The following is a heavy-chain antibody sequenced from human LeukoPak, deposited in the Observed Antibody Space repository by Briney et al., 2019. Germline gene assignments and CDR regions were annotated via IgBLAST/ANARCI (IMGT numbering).Heavy chain of an antibody. V-gene: IGHV3-9*01. CDR1: GFTFDDYA. Sequence: PGRSLRLSCATSGFTFDDYAMYWVPQDPGKGLEWVSGISWNSGSIVYADSVKGRFTISRDNAKNSLYLQMNSLRVENTALYYCARGNLDLRAFDIWGQGTMVTVSS. CDR3: ARGNLDLRAFDI. J-gene: IGHJ3*02. CDR2: ISWNSGSI. D-gene: IGHD3-3*01.